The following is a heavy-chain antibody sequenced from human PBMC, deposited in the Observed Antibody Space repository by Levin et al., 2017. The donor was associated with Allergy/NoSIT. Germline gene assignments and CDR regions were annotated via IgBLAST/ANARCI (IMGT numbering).Heavy chain of an antibody. Sequence: PGESLKISCAASGFPLSTYWMNWVRQAPGKGLEWVANIKPDGSEKYYVDSVKGRFTISIDNAENSLYLQMNSLRAEDTATYYCASVSRGAVAGVRHWGQGTLVTVSS. CDR3: ASVSRGAVAGVRH. CDR1: GFPLSTYW. CDR2: IKPDGSEK. J-gene: IGHJ4*02. V-gene: IGHV3-7*01. D-gene: IGHD6-19*01.